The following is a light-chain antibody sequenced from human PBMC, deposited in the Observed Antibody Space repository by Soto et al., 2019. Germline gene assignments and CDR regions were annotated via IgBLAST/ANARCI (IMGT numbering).Light chain of an antibody. CDR1: TLPGRY. V-gene: IGLV3-10*01. CDR2: EDF. J-gene: IGLJ2*01. Sequence: SYELTQPPSVSVSPGQTARITCSGDTLPGRYAYWYQQKSGQAPVLVIYEDFKGPSGIPERFSGSRSGTMATLTISGAHVEDEGDYYCYSTDSSGNHGVFGGGTKLTVL. CDR3: YSTDSSGNHGV.